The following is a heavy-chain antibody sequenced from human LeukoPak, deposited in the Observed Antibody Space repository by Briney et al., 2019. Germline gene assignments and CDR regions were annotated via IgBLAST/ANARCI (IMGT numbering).Heavy chain of an antibody. J-gene: IGHJ5*02. CDR3: AIWRGLGYCSSTSCFRFDP. V-gene: IGHV4-59*01. CDR2: IYYSGST. CDR1: GGSISSYY. Sequence: PETLSLTCTVSGGSISSYYWSWIRQPPGKGLEWIGYIYYSGSTNYNPSLKSRVTISVDTSKNQFSLKLSSVTAADTAVYYCAIWRGLGYCSSTSCFRFDPWGQGTLVTVSS. D-gene: IGHD2-2*01.